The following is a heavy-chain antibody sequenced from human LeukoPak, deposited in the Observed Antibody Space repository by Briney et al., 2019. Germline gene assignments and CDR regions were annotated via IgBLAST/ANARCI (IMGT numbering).Heavy chain of an antibody. V-gene: IGHV3-74*01. Sequence: GGSLRLSCAASGFTFSSYWMHWVRQAPGKGLVWVSRINSDGSSISYADSVKGRFTISRDNAKNTLYLQMNSLRAEDTAVYYCARGTIAWAGVDYWGQGTLVTVSS. CDR3: ARGTIAWAGVDY. CDR2: INSDGSSI. CDR1: GFTFSSYW. J-gene: IGHJ4*02. D-gene: IGHD2-2*01.